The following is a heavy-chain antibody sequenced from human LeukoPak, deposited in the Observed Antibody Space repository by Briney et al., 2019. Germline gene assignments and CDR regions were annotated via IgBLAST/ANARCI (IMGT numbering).Heavy chain of an antibody. CDR1: GGSINNYY. CDR3: ARPRYSYGRQFDY. CDR2: IYYSGST. D-gene: IGHD5-18*01. V-gene: IGHV4-59*12. J-gene: IGHJ4*02. Sequence: SETLSLTCTVSGGSINNYYWSWIRQPPGKGLEWIGYIYYSGSTDYNPSLKSRVTISIDASKNQFSLRLRSVTAADTAVYYCARPRYSYGRQFDYWGQGTLVTVSS.